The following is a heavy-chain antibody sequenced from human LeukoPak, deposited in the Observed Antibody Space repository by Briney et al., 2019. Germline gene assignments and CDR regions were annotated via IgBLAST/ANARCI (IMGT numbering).Heavy chain of an antibody. CDR1: GGSFSGYY. CDR3: ARISSMVRGVITKFDY. CDR2: INHSGST. J-gene: IGHJ4*02. Sequence: SETLSLTCGVYGGSFSGYYWSWIRQPPGKGLEWIGEINHSGSTNYNPSLKSRVTISVDTSKNQFSLKLSSVTAADTAVYDCARISSMVRGVITKFDYWGQGTLVTVSS. V-gene: IGHV4-34*01. D-gene: IGHD3-10*01.